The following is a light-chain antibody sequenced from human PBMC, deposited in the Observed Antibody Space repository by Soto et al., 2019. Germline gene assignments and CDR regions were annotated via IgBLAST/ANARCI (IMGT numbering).Light chain of an antibody. J-gene: IGLJ1*01. Sequence: QSVLTQPPSVSGAPGQRVTISCTGSSSNIGANYDVHWYQQRPGTAPKLLIFGNSNRPSGFPDRFSGSKSGTSASLAITGLQADDEGDYYCQSYDNTLSARYVVGTGTKVTVL. V-gene: IGLV1-40*01. CDR3: QSYDNTLSARYV. CDR1: SSNIGANYD. CDR2: GNS.